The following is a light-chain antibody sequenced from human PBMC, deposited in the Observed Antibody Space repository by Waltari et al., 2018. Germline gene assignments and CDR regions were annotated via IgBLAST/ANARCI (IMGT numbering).Light chain of an antibody. Sequence: QSALTQPASVSGSPGQSITISCTGTSSDVGGYTYLSWYQQHPGKVPKLMIYDVNKRPSGVSNRFSGSKSGNTASLTISGLQADDEADYYCSSYTSGPKAVFGGGTKLTVL. CDR2: DVN. J-gene: IGLJ3*02. CDR1: SSDVGGYTY. CDR3: SSYTSGPKAV. V-gene: IGLV2-14*03.